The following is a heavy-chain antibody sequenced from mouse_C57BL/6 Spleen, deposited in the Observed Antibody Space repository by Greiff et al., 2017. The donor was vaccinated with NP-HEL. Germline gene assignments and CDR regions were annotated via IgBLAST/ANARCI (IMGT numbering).Heavy chain of an antibody. V-gene: IGHV5-16*01. J-gene: IGHJ3*01. CDR3: ARDDYYVSSPFAY. D-gene: IGHD1-1*01. Sequence: EVQLVESEGGLVQPGSSMKLSCTASGFTFSDYYMAWVRQVPEKGLEWVANINYDGSSTYYLDSLKSRFIISRDNAKNILYLQMSSLKSEDTATYYCARDDYYVSSPFAYWGQGTLVTVSA. CDR1: GFTFSDYY. CDR2: INYDGSST.